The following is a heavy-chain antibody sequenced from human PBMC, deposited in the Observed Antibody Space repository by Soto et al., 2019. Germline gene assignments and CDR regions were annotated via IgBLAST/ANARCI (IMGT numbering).Heavy chain of an antibody. V-gene: IGHV1-69*01. CDR3: ARGTAMGGREVKKQWLAYWYFDL. J-gene: IGHJ2*01. CDR1: GGTFSSYA. CDR2: IIPIFGTA. Sequence: QVQLVQSGAEVKKPGSSVKVSCKASGGTFSSYAISWVRQAPGQGLEWMGGIIPIFGTANYAQKFQVRVTITADESTSTAYMELSSLRSEDTAVYYCARGTAMGGREVKKQWLAYWYFDLWGRGTLVTVSS. D-gene: IGHD6-19*01.